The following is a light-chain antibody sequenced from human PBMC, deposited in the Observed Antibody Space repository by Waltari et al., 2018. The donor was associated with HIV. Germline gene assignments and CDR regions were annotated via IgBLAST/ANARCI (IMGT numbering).Light chain of an antibody. CDR1: SSNIGNYY. J-gene: IGLJ2*01. CDR3: ATWDDSLSRVV. Sequence: QSVLTQPPSASATPGQRVTISCSGSSSNIGNYYVYWYQQLPGATPKVLIFRNNRRPSGVPDRFSGSKSGTSASLAISGIRSEDEADYYCATWDDSLSRVVFGGGTKLTVL. V-gene: IGLV1-47*01. CDR2: RNN.